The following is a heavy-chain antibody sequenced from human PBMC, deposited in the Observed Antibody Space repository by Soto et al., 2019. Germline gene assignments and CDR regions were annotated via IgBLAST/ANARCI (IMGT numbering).Heavy chain of an antibody. CDR2: VYYSGGA. CDR1: GCSISGYY. Sequence: TSETLSLTCTVSGCSISGYYWSWIRQPPGEGLEWIGNVYYSGGAKYNPSVKRRVSISVDTSKNQFSLNLSSVTAADTAVYYCTRDGDGRMTTNPYYYYGMDVWGPGITVTVSS. V-gene: IGHV4-59*01. D-gene: IGHD2-21*02. CDR3: TRDGDGRMTTNPYYYYGMDV. J-gene: IGHJ6*02.